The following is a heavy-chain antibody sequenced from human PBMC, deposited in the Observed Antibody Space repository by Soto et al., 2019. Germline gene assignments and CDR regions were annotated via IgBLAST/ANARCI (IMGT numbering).Heavy chain of an antibody. J-gene: IGHJ2*01. CDR2: IYYSGST. CDR3: ARRKCSGVSRHGNWYFDL. D-gene: IGHD2-15*01. CDR1: GASISSSGYY. Sequence: SETLSLTCTVSGASISSSGYYWGWIRQPPGKGLEWIGSIYYSGSTYYNPSLKSRVTISVDTSKNQFSLKLSSVTAADTAVYYCARRKCSGVSRHGNWYFDLWGPGTLGTGS. V-gene: IGHV4-39*01.